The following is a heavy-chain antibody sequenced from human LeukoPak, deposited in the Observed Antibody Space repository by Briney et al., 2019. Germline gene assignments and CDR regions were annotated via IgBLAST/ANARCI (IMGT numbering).Heavy chain of an antibody. CDR3: ARGWMSGYYYYMDV. CDR2: IYTSGST. V-gene: IGHV4-4*07. J-gene: IGHJ6*03. CDR1: GGSISSYY. Sequence: SETLSLTCTVSGGSISSYYWSWIRQPAWKGLEWIGRIYTSGSTNYNPSLKSRVTMSVDTSKNQFSLKLSSVTAADTAVYYCARGWMSGYYYYMDVWGKGTTVTVSS. D-gene: IGHD2-2*03.